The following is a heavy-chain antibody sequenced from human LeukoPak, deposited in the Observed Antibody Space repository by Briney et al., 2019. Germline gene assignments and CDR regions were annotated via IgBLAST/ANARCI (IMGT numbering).Heavy chain of an antibody. V-gene: IGHV1-46*01. D-gene: IGHD5-24*01. CDR2: INPSGGST. CDR3: ARDGEGDGYNFYFDY. J-gene: IGHJ4*02. Sequence: GASVKVSCKASGYTFTSYYRHWVRQAPGQGLEWMGIINPSGGSTSYAQKFQGRVTMTRDMSTRTVYMELSSLRSEDTAVYYCARDGEGDGYNFYFDYWGQGTLVTVSS. CDR1: GYTFTSYY.